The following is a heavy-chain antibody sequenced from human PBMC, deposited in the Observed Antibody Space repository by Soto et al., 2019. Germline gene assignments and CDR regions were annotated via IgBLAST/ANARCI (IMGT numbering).Heavy chain of an antibody. CDR2: IIPLFGTP. V-gene: IGHV1-69*01. J-gene: IGHJ4*02. Sequence: QVHLVQSGAEVKKPGSSVKVSCKTSGGTFSDLAFSWVRQAPRQGLEWVGGIIPLFGTPNYAREFQGRVSISADESSNPGYMELRSLRSEDTAVYYWASERVAEMATGGYFDNWGQGTLVTVSS. CDR3: ASERVAEMATGGYFDN. D-gene: IGHD5-12*01. CDR1: GGTFSDLA.